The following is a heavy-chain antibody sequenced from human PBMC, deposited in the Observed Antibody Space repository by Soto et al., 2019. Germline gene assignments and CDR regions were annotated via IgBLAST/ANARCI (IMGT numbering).Heavy chain of an antibody. CDR2: ISAYNGNT. Sequence: QVQLVQSGAEVKKPGASVKVSCKASGYTFTSYGISWVRQAPGQGLEWMGWISAYNGNTNYAQKLQGRVTMTTDTSANTAYMELRSLRSDDTAVYYCARDGAPSGWYDRSLYYYYGMDVWGQGTTVTVSS. CDR1: GYTFTSYG. CDR3: ARDGAPSGWYDRSLYYYYGMDV. V-gene: IGHV1-18*01. D-gene: IGHD6-19*01. J-gene: IGHJ6*02.